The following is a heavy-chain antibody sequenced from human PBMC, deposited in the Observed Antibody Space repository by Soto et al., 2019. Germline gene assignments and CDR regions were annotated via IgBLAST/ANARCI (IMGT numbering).Heavy chain of an antibody. CDR1: GFTFISYA. J-gene: IGHJ3*02. CDR3: AKASYFGYYDSSGNDI. V-gene: IGHV3-23*01. CDR2: ISGSGGST. Sequence: GGSLRLSCAASGFTFISYAMSWVRQAPGKGLEWVSAISGSGGSTYYADSVKGRFTISRDNSKNTLYLQMNSLRAEDTAVYYCAKASYFGYYDSSGNDIWGQGTMVTVSS. D-gene: IGHD3-22*01.